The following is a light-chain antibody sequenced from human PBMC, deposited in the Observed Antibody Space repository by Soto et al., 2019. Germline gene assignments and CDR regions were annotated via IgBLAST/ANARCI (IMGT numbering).Light chain of an antibody. CDR1: SSDVGAYDH. Sequence: QSVPTQPPSASGSPGQSVTIPCTGTSSDVGAYDHVSWYQQHPGKAPKLIIYEVTKRPAGVPDRFSGSKSGNTASLTVSGLQAEDEADYYCSSDAGNYNYVFGTGTQLTVL. CDR3: SSDAGNYNYV. V-gene: IGLV2-8*01. CDR2: EVT. J-gene: IGLJ1*01.